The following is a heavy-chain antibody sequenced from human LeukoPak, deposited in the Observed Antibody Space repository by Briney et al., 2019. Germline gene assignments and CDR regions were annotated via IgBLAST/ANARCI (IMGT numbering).Heavy chain of an antibody. Sequence: SGGSLRLSCAASGFTFSDYNMNWVRQAPGKGLEWVSSISSTSSHIYYADSVKGRFTISRDNSKNTLYLQMNSLRAEDRAVYYCARDRGGYSGYDLDYWGQGTLVTVSS. J-gene: IGHJ4*02. D-gene: IGHD5-12*01. CDR3: ARDRGGYSGYDLDY. V-gene: IGHV3-21*01. CDR1: GFTFSDYN. CDR2: ISSTSSHI.